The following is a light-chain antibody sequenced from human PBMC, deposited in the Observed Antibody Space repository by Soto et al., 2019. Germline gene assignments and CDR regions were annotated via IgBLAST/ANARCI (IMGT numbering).Light chain of an antibody. Sequence: QSALTQPPSASGSPGQSVAISCTGTTSDIGGYDYVSWYQQHPGKDPKLMIYEVNKRPSGVPDRFSGSKSGNTASLTVSALQAEDEADYYCSSHGGNSPDVFGTGTKLTVL. CDR3: SSHGGNSPDV. V-gene: IGLV2-8*01. J-gene: IGLJ1*01. CDR2: EVN. CDR1: TSDIGGYDY.